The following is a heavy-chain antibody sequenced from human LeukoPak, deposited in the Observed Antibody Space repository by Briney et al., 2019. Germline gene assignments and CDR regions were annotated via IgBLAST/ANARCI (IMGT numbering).Heavy chain of an antibody. Sequence: GGSLRLSCAASGFTFGTYAMTWVRQAPGKGLEWVSTISGSGGNTYYADSVKGRFTISRDNSKNTLYLQMNSLRAEDTAVYYCARGVRRRPDAFDIWGQGTMVTVSS. CDR3: ARGVRRRPDAFDI. J-gene: IGHJ3*02. CDR2: ISGSGGNT. V-gene: IGHV3-23*01. CDR1: GFTFGTYA. D-gene: IGHD6-25*01.